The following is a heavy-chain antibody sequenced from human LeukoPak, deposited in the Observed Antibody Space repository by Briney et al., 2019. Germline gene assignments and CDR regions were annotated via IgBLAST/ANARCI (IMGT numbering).Heavy chain of an antibody. CDR3: TTESYASGALTPIDF. CDR1: RFTFSNAW. V-gene: IGHV3-15*01. CDR2: IKSKADGGTT. D-gene: IGHD4-17*01. Sequence: GGSLRPSCTASRFTFSNAWMSWVRQAPGKGLEWVGRIKSKADGGTTDYAAPVKGRFTISRDDSKNTLYLQMNSLKTDDTAVYYCTTESYASGALTPIDFWGQGTLVTVSS. J-gene: IGHJ4*02.